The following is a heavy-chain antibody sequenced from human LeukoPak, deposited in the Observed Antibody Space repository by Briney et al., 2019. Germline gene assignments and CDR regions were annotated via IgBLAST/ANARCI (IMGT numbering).Heavy chain of an antibody. CDR3: ARRGPTKITVLRGALKTYYFYYYMDV. J-gene: IGHJ6*03. V-gene: IGHV4-61*02. D-gene: IGHD3-10*01. Sequence: PSETLSLTCTVSGGSISSGSYYWSWIRQPAGKGLEWIGRIYTSGSTNYNPSLKSRVTISVDTSKNQFSLKLSSVTAADTAVYYCARRGPTKITVLRGALKTYYFYYYMDVWGKGTTVTISS. CDR2: IYTSGST. CDR1: GGSISSGSYY.